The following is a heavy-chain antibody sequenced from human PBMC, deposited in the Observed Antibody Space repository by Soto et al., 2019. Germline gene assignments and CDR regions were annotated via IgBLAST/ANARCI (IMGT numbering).Heavy chain of an antibody. CDR3: ARAWVTGKGGMDV. J-gene: IGHJ6*02. CDR2: INGYTGNT. CDR1: GYTFTSYG. D-gene: IGHD3-16*01. Sequence: QVQLVQSGGEVKKPGASVKVSCKASGYTFTSYGFSWVRQAPGQGLEWMGWINGYTGNTHYAQKFQGRVTMTIDTSTRTAYMALWPRISDDTAVYYCARAWVTGKGGMDVWRQGNTVTVSS. V-gene: IGHV1-18*01.